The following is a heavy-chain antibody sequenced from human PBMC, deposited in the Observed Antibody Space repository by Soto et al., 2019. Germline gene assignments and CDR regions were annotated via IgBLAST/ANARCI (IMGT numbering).Heavy chain of an antibody. J-gene: IGHJ4*02. Sequence: GGSLRLSCGTSGFSFVNYGMGWVRQAPGKGLEWVSGISSSGGRTYFADSVRGRFTISRDNSKNTMYLQMDSLRVEDTAVYYCAKVAKPRVVIEYFDYWGQGSLVTVSS. CDR3: AKVAKPRVVIEYFDY. D-gene: IGHD3-3*01. CDR2: ISSSGGRT. V-gene: IGHV3-23*01. CDR1: GFSFVNYG.